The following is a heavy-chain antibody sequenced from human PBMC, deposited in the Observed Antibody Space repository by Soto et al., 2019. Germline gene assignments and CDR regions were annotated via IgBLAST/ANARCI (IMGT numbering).Heavy chain of an antibody. J-gene: IGHJ5*02. D-gene: IGHD1-7*01. CDR1: GYSFTSYW. Sequence: GESLKISCRGSGYSFTSYWISWVPQMPGKGLEWMGRIDPSDSYTNYSPSFQGHVTISADKSISTAYLQWSSLKASETAMYYCATHSIAATTNWFDPWGQGTLVTVSS. V-gene: IGHV5-10-1*01. CDR2: IDPSDSYT. CDR3: ATHSIAATTNWFDP.